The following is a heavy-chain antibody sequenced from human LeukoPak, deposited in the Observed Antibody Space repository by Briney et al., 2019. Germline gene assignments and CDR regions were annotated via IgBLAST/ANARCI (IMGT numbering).Heavy chain of an antibody. V-gene: IGHV4-39*01. D-gene: IGHD3-22*01. CDR3: ARASRNYYDSSGYSFDY. CDR2: IYYSGST. Sequence: SETLSLTCTVSGGSISSSSYYWCWIRQPPGKGLEWIGSIYYSGSTYYNPSLKSRVTISVDTSKNQFSLKLSSVTAADTAVYYCARASRNYYDSSGYSFDYWGQGTLVTVSS. CDR1: GGSISSSSYY. J-gene: IGHJ4*02.